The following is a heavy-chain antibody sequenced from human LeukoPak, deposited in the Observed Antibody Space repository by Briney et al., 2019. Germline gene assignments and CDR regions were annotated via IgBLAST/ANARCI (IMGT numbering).Heavy chain of an antibody. V-gene: IGHV4-34*01. Sequence: SETLSLTCAVYGGSFSGYYWSWIRQPPGKGLEWIGEINHSGSTNYNPSLKSRVTISVDTSKNQFSLKLSSVTAADTAVYYCARVLLPQILYYYDSSGYYHYFDYWGQGTLVTVSS. CDR2: INHSGST. CDR3: ARVLLPQILYYYDSSGYYHYFDY. J-gene: IGHJ4*02. D-gene: IGHD3-22*01. CDR1: GGSFSGYY.